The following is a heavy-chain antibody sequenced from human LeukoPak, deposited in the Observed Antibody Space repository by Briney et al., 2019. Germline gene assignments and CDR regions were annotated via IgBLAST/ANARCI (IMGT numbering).Heavy chain of an antibody. V-gene: IGHV3-74*01. J-gene: IGHJ3*02. D-gene: IGHD3-9*01. CDR2: INSDGSST. CDR1: GFTFSSYW. Sequence: GGSLRLSCAASGFTFSSYWMHWVRQAPGKGLVWVSRINSDGSSTSYADSVKGRFTISRDNAKNTLYLQMSSLRAEDTAVYYCARDRILTGYGNDAFDIWGQGTMVTVSS. CDR3: ARDRILTGYGNDAFDI.